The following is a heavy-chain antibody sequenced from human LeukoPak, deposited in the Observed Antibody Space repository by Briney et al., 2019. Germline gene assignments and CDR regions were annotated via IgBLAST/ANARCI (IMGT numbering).Heavy chain of an antibody. CDR2: INSHGSST. V-gene: IGHV3-74*01. J-gene: IGHJ3*02. CDR3: ASKGTYYYGLGAFDI. D-gene: IGHD3-10*01. Sequence: GGALRLSCAASRFTFSSYWMHWVRQAPGKGLVWVSRINSHGSSTSYADSVKGRFTISRDNAKNTLYLQMNSLRAEDTAVYYCASKGTYYYGLGAFDIWGQGTMVTVSS. CDR1: RFTFSSYW.